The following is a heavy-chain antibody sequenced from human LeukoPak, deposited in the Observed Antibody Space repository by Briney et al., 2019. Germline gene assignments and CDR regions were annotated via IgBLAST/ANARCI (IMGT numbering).Heavy chain of an antibody. D-gene: IGHD3/OR15-3a*01. Sequence: GASVKVSCKASGGTFSSYAISWVRQAPGQGLEWMGGIIPIFGTANYAQKFQGRVTITRNTSISTAYMELSSLRSEDTAVYYCARGVAGTVDYWGQGTLVTVSS. CDR1: GGTFSSYA. CDR2: IIPIFGTA. CDR3: ARGVAGTVDY. V-gene: IGHV1-69*05. J-gene: IGHJ4*02.